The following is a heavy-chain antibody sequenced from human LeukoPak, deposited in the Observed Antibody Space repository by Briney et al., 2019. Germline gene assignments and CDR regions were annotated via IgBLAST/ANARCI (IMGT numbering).Heavy chain of an antibody. CDR1: GFTFSNEW. Sequence: GGSLRLSCAASGFTFSNEWMTWVRQVPGKGLEWVANIRKDGAANYYLGSVKGRSTISRDNAQKSMYLEMNSLRVEDTAVYYCVRASEVHYGSRGNGGLYFRYWGQGTLVTVSS. D-gene: IGHD3-22*01. V-gene: IGHV3-7*03. CDR2: IRKDGAAN. J-gene: IGHJ4*02. CDR3: VRASEVHYGSRGNGGLYFRY.